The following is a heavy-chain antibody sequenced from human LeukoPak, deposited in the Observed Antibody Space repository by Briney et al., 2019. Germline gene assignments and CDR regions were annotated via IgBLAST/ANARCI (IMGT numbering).Heavy chain of an antibody. Sequence: SGTLSLTCAVSGGSISSSNWWSWVRQSPGKGLEWIGEIHHSGSTNYNPSLKSRVTVLVDKSKNQFSLKLTSVTAADTAVYYCAREQLSITSYGMDVWGQGITVTVSS. V-gene: IGHV4-4*02. CDR3: AREQLSITSYGMDV. CDR2: IHHSGST. J-gene: IGHJ6*02. CDR1: GGSISSSNW. D-gene: IGHD3-10*01.